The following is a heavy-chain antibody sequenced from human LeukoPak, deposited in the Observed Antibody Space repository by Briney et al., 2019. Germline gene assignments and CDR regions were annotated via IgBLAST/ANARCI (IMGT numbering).Heavy chain of an antibody. CDR2: IYYSGST. D-gene: IGHD3-9*01. Sequence: PSETLSLTCTVSGGSISSSSYYWGWIRQPPGKGLEWIGSIYYSGSTYYNPSLKSRVTISVDTSKNQFSLKLSSVTAADTAVYYCARDISDILTGYYIERWGQGTLVTVSS. CDR1: GGSISSSSYY. J-gene: IGHJ4*02. CDR3: ARDISDILTGYYIER. V-gene: IGHV4-39*07.